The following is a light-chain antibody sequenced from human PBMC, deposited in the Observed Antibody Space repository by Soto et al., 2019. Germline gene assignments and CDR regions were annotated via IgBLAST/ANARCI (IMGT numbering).Light chain of an antibody. Sequence: EVVITQSPATLSVSPGDKVSLSCRANQTISNTLAWYQQKPGQAPRLLIYAASTRATGVSARFSGSGSGTEFTLTISSLQSEDFTIYYCQYYNNWLATFGGGTKVDI. CDR1: QTISNT. J-gene: IGKJ4*01. CDR2: AAS. CDR3: QYYNNWLAT. V-gene: IGKV3-15*01.